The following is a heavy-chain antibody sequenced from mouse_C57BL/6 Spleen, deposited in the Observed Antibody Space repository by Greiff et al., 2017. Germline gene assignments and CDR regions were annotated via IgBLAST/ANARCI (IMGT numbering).Heavy chain of an antibody. Sequence: EVKVVESGGGLVQPGGSLSLSCAASGFTFTDYYMSWVRQPPGKALEWLGFIRNKANGYTTEYSASVKGRFTISRDNSQSILYLQMNALRAEDSATYYCARGDYDGNAMDYWGQGTSVTVSS. D-gene: IGHD1-1*01. CDR3: ARGDYDGNAMDY. CDR2: IRNKANGYTT. V-gene: IGHV7-3*01. CDR1: GFTFTDYY. J-gene: IGHJ4*01.